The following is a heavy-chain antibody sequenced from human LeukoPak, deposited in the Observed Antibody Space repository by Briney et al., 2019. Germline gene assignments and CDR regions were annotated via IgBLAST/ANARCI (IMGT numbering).Heavy chain of an antibody. V-gene: IGHV3-23*01. CDR1: GFTFSSYA. CDR3: AKEVVAASLAAYYFDY. D-gene: IGHD2-15*01. Sequence: GGSLRLSCAASGFTFSSYAMSWVRQAPGKGLEWVSAINGSGGSTYYADSVKGRFTISRDNSKNTLYLQMNSLRAEDTAVYYCAKEVVAASLAAYYFDYWGQGTLVTVSS. CDR2: INGSGGST. J-gene: IGHJ4*02.